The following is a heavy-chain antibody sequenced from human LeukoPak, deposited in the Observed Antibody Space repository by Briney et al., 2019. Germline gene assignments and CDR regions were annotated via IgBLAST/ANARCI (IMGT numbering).Heavy chain of an antibody. CDR1: GGSISSYY. Sequence: SETLSLTCTVSGGSISSYYWSWIRQPPGKGLEWIGYIYYSGSTNYNPSLKSRVTISVDTSKNQFSLKLSSVTAADTALYYCARECSGGSCYDAFDIWGQGTMVTVSS. CDR2: IYYSGST. V-gene: IGHV4-59*01. CDR3: ARECSGGSCYDAFDI. J-gene: IGHJ3*02. D-gene: IGHD2-15*01.